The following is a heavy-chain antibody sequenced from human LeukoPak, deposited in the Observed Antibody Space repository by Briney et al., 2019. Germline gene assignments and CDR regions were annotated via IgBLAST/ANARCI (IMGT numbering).Heavy chain of an antibody. J-gene: IGHJ4*02. D-gene: IGHD6-19*01. CDR1: GFTFSSYR. CDR2: ISYDGSNK. CDR3: AKDRGSGDLYYFDY. Sequence: GRSLRLSCAASGFTFSSYRMHWVRQAPGKGLEWVAVISYDGSNKYYADSVKGRFTISRDNSKNTLYLQMNSLRAEDTAVYYCAKDRGSGDLYYFDYWGQGTLVTVSS. V-gene: IGHV3-30*18.